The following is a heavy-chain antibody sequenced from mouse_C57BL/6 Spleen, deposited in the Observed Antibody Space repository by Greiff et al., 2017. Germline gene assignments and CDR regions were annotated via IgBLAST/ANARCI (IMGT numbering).Heavy chain of an antibody. D-gene: IGHD2-5*01. V-gene: IGHV14-1*01. CDR1: GFNIKDSY. Sequence: VQLQQSGAELVRPGASVKLSCTASGFNIKDSYMNWVKQRPEQGLEWIGRIDPEDGDTEYAQKFQGKATMTADNSSNTAYLQLSSLKSEDNSFYYGTGYSNSVGWFAYWGKGTLVTVSA. CDR3: TGYSNSVGWFAY. CDR2: IDPEDGDT. J-gene: IGHJ3*01.